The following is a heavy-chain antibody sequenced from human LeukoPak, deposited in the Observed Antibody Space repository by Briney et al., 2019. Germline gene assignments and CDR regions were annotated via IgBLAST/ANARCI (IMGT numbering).Heavy chain of an antibody. Sequence: NTSETLSLTCAVYGGSFSGYYWSWIRQPPGKGLEWIGEINHSGSTNYNPSLKSRVTISVDTSKNQFSLKLSSVTAADTAVYYCARASRRWLKFKGLLDYWGQGTLVTVSS. CDR2: INHSGST. CDR3: ARASRRWLKFKGLLDY. J-gene: IGHJ4*02. CDR1: GGSFSGYY. V-gene: IGHV4-34*01. D-gene: IGHD5-24*01.